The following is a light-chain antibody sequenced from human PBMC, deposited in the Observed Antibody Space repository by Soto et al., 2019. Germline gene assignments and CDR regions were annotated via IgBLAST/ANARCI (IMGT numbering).Light chain of an antibody. V-gene: IGLV2-14*01. J-gene: IGLJ1*01. CDR3: SSYTSYSTYV. CDR2: AVS. Sequence: QSVLTQPASVSGSPGQSITISCTGTSSDVGGYNYVSWYQQHPGKAPKLIIYAVSKRPSGVSNRFSGSKSGNTASLTISGLQAEDEADYYCSSYTSYSTYVFGNGTKVTVL. CDR1: SSDVGGYNY.